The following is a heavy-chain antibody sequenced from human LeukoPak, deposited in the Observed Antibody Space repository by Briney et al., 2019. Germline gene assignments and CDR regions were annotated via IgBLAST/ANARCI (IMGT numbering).Heavy chain of an antibody. CDR1: GFTFSTYW. D-gene: IGHD1-26*01. CDR3: ARQGEEWELEDYFDY. J-gene: IGHJ4*02. V-gene: IGHV3-30-3*01. Sequence: LSGGSLRLSCAASGFTFSTYWMSWVRQAPGKGLEWVAVISYDGSNKYYADSVKGRFTISRDNSKNTLYLQMNSLRAEDTAVYYCARQGEEWELEDYFDYWGQGTLVTVSS. CDR2: ISYDGSNK.